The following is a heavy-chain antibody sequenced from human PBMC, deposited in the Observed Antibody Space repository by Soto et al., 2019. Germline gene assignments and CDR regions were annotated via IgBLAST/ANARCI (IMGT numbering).Heavy chain of an antibody. D-gene: IGHD6-13*01. Sequence: PSETLSLTCAVYGGSFSGYYWSWIRQPPGKGLEWIGEINHSGSTNYNPSLKSRVTISVDTSKNQFSLKLSSVTAADTAVYYCARARAPYSSSWYFDYWGQGTLVTVSS. CDR2: INHSGST. CDR3: ARARAPYSSSWYFDY. J-gene: IGHJ4*02. CDR1: GGSFSGYY. V-gene: IGHV4-34*01.